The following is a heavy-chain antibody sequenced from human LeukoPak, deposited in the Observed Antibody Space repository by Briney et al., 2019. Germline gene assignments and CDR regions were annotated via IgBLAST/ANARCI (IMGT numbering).Heavy chain of an antibody. Sequence: GGSLRLSCAASGFTFSSYAMSWVRQAPGKGLEWVANIKPDESEKYYVDSVEGRFTISRDNVKNSLYLLMNSLRAEDTAVYYCVRRRPDKNGYNELDYWGQGTLVIVSS. CDR2: IKPDESEK. CDR3: VRRRPDKNGYNELDY. D-gene: IGHD5-24*01. CDR1: GFTFSSYA. V-gene: IGHV3-7*01. J-gene: IGHJ4*02.